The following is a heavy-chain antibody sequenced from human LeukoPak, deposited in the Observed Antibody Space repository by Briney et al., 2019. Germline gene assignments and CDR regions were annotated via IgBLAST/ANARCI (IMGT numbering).Heavy chain of an antibody. CDR3: ARDYSSAFDY. J-gene: IGHJ4*02. V-gene: IGHV3-21*01. CDR2: ISSSSYI. D-gene: IGHD6-25*01. CDR1: GFTFSSYS. Sequence: GGSLRLSCAASGFTFSSYSMNWVRQAPGKGLEWVSSISSSSYIYYSDSVKSRFTISRDNAKNSLYLQMNSLRAEDTAVYYCARDYSSAFDYWGQGTLVTVSS.